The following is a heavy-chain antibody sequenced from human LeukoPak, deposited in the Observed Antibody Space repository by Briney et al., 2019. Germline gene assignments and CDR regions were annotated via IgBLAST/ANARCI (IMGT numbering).Heavy chain of an antibody. CDR2: IYHSGST. J-gene: IGHJ6*03. D-gene: IGHD3-16*01. CDR1: GYSISSGYY. CDR3: ARGGRRINYYYYYMDV. Sequence: SETLSLTCTVSGYSISSGYYWGWIRQPPGKGLEWIGSIYHSGSTYYNPSLKSRVTISVDTSKNQFSLKLSSVTAADTAVYYCARGGRRINYYYYYMDVWGKGTTVTVSS. V-gene: IGHV4-38-2*02.